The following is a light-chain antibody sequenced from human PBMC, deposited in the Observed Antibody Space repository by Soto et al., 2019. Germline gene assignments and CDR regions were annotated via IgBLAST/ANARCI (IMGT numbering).Light chain of an antibody. CDR2: GNS. Sequence: QSVRTQRPSVSGAPGQRGTIAGNGSSSNIGAGYDVHWYQQLPGTAPKLLIYGNSNRPSGVPDRFSGYKSGASASLAITGLQAEDEADYYCQSYDSSLSGSVFGGGTTLPVL. J-gene: IGLJ2*01. CDR1: SSNIGAGYD. V-gene: IGLV1-40*01. CDR3: QSYDSSLSGSV.